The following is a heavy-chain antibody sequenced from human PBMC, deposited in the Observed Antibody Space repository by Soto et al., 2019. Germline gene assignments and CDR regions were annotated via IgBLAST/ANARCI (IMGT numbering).Heavy chain of an antibody. Sequence: SETLSLTCTVSGGSISSYYWSWIRQPPGKGLEWIGEINPSGSTIYNPSLKSRVTISVDTSKNQFSLKLSSVTAADTAVYYCASLNILTGYYIDHWGQGTLVTVSS. CDR2: INPSGST. CDR1: GGSISSYY. CDR3: ASLNILTGYYIDH. D-gene: IGHD3-9*01. J-gene: IGHJ4*02. V-gene: IGHV4-4*08.